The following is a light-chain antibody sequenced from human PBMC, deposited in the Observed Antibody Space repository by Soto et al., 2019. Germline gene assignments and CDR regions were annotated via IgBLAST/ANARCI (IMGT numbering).Light chain of an antibody. CDR2: GAS. Sequence: EIVLTQSPGTLSLSPGERTTLSCRASQSVSSSYLAWYQQKPGQAPRPVIYGASSRATGIPDRFSGSVSGTDFTLTISSLQSEDFALYYCQQYNDWPLTFGQGTKVDIK. CDR1: QSVSSSY. V-gene: IGKV3-20*01. CDR3: QQYNDWPLT. J-gene: IGKJ1*01.